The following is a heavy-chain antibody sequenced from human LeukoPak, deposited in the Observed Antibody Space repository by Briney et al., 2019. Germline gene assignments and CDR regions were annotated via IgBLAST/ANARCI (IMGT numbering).Heavy chain of an antibody. CDR3: ARGFVAITMIVDYYYYGMDV. CDR2: IWYDGSNN. CDR1: GGTFSSYG. D-gene: IGHD3-22*01. J-gene: IGHJ6*02. V-gene: IGHV3-33*01. Sequence: SLRLSCAASGGTFSSYGMHCVRQAPGMGLEWVAVIWYDGSNNYYAESVKGRFTILRDNSKNTLYLQMNSLRAEDTAVYYCARGFVAITMIVDYYYYGMDVRGQGTTVTVSS.